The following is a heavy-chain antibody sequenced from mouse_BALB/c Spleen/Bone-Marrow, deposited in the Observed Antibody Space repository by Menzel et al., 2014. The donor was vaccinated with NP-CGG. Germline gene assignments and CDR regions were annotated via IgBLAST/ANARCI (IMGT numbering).Heavy chain of an antibody. V-gene: IGHV14-1*02. Sequence: VQLQQPGAELVRPGALVKLSCKASGFNTKDYYMHWVKQRPEQGLEWIGWIDPENGNTIYDPKFQGKASITADTSSNTAYLQLSSLTSEDTAVYYCASYYGSSYDYFDYWGQGTTLTVSS. CDR3: ASYYGSSYDYFDY. CDR1: GFNTKDYY. J-gene: IGHJ2*01. CDR2: IDPENGNT. D-gene: IGHD1-1*01.